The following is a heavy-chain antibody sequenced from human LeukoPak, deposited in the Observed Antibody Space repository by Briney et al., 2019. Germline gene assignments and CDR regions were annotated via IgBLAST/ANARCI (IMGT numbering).Heavy chain of an antibody. Sequence: PSETLSLTCAVYGGSFSGYYWSWIRQPPGKGLEWIGEINHSGSTNYNPSLKSRVTISVDTSKNQFSLKLSSVTAADTAVYYCARDWGYCSGGSCYSPIPKRYNWFDPWGQGTLVTVSS. D-gene: IGHD2-15*01. V-gene: IGHV4-34*01. CDR3: ARDWGYCSGGSCYSPIPKRYNWFDP. J-gene: IGHJ5*02. CDR2: INHSGST. CDR1: GGSFSGYY.